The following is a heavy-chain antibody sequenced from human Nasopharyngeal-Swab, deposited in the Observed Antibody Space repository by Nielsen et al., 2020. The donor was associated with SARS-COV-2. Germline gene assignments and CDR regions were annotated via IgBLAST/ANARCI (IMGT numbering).Heavy chain of an antibody. CDR3: ARDQRSYFDY. V-gene: IGHV4-34*01. Sequence: SQTLSLTCAVYGGSFSGYYWSWIRQPPGKGLEWIGEINHSGSTNYNPSLKSRVTISVDKSKNQFSLKLSSVTAADTAVYYCARDQRSYFDYWGQGTLVTVSS. CDR1: GGSFSGYY. J-gene: IGHJ4*02. CDR2: INHSGST.